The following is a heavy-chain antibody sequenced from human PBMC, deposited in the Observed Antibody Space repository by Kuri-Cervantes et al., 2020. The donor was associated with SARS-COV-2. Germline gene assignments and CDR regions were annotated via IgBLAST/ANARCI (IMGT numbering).Heavy chain of an antibody. Sequence: ASVKVSCKVSGYTLTELSMHWVRQAPGKGLEWMGGFDPEDGETIYAQKFQGRVTMTGDTSTDTAYMELSSLRSEDTAVYYCATTSGSYRSNWFDPWGQGTLVTVSS. D-gene: IGHD1-26*01. J-gene: IGHJ5*02. CDR3: ATTSGSYRSNWFDP. CDR1: GYTLTELS. CDR2: FDPEDGET. V-gene: IGHV1-24*01.